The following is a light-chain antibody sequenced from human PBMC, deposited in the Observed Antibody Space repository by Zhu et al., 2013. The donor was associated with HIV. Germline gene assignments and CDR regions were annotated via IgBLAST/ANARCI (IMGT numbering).Light chain of an antibody. J-gene: IGKJ3*01. CDR3: QQFNTYPFT. Sequence: AIQLTQSPSSLSASVGDRVAITCRASQGINSALAWYQQKVGKPPNLLIYDVSDLESGVPSRFSGSGSGTDFTLTINSLQPEDFATYYCQQFNTYPFTFG. CDR1: QGINSA. V-gene: IGKV1-13*02. CDR2: DVS.